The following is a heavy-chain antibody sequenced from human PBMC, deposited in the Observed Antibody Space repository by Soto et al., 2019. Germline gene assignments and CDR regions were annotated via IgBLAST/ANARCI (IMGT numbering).Heavy chain of an antibody. CDR3: VRDDPIFGAIPRMDV. Sequence: GSLRLSCVASGFTFSSDWMHWVRKAPGKGLVWVAHIKSDGRDTKYADSVKGRFTISRDNAKNSVYLQMNSLRAEDTAVYYCVRDDPIFGAIPRMDVWGQGTTVTVSS. D-gene: IGHD3-3*01. CDR2: IKSDGRDT. J-gene: IGHJ6*02. V-gene: IGHV3-74*03. CDR1: GFTFSSDW.